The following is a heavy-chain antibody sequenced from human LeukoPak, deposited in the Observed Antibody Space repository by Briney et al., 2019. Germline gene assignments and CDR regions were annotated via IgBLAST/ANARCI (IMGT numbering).Heavy chain of an antibody. J-gene: IGHJ2*01. CDR1: GFTFSGYE. V-gene: IGHV3-48*03. Sequence: PGGSLRLSCTASGFTFSGYEMTWVRQAPGKGLGWMSYISVNGGAMHYADSVRGRFTTSRDDAKNSLYLHMNSLRVEDTAIYYCARKTDRLGAVGRDRYFDLWGRGTLITVSS. CDR2: ISVNGGAM. D-gene: IGHD6-13*01. CDR3: ARKTDRLGAVGRDRYFDL.